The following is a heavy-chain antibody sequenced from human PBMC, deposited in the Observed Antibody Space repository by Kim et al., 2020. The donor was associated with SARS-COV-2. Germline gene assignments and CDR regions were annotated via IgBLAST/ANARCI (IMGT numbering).Heavy chain of an antibody. CDR3: ARGFYYNSVGLY. J-gene: IGHJ4*02. Sequence: SETLSLTCVVSGDSLDNGHHWGWVRQTPGRGLEWIGSVSATGNAYYKSSLKSRVVMSLDTPRNKFSLRLTAVTAADTAVYYCARGFYYNSVGLYWGQGIRVTISS. V-gene: IGHV4-28*03. CDR2: VSATGNA. CDR1: GDSLDNGHH. D-gene: IGHD3-22*01.